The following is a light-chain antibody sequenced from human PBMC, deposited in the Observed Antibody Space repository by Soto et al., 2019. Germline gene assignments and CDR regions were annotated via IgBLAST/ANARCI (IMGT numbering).Light chain of an antibody. CDR1: QGISYW. J-gene: IGKJ1*01. Sequence: DVQMTQSPSTLSASLGDRVTITCRASQGISYWLAWYQQKPGKAPKLLIYDASSLESGVPSRFSGSGSGTEFTLTISSLQADDFATYYCQQYNTYPWTFGQGTKVEI. V-gene: IGKV1-5*01. CDR3: QQYNTYPWT. CDR2: DAS.